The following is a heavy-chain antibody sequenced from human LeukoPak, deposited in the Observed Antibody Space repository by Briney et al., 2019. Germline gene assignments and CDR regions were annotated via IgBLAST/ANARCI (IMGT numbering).Heavy chain of an antibody. V-gene: IGHV6-1*01. D-gene: IGHD6-13*01. J-gene: IGHJ6*03. CDR3: ARVGKRMAAAGDYYFYMDV. CDR2: TYYRSNCYN. CDR1: GDSVSSNSAA. Sequence: SQTLSLTCAISGDSVSSNSAAWNWIRQSPSKGLEWLVRTYYRSNCYNDYAVSVKSRITINPDTSKNHFSLQLNSVTPEDTAVYYCARVGKRMAAAGDYYFYMDVWGKGTTVTISS.